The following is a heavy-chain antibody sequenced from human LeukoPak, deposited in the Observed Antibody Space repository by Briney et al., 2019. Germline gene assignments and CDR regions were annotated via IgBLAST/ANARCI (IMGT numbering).Heavy chain of an antibody. CDR1: GYSFTSYW. CDR3: ARSPIGYFDWLALYY. D-gene: IGHD3-9*01. J-gene: IGHJ4*02. V-gene: IGHV5-51*01. Sequence: GESLKIYCKGSGYSFTSYWIGWVRQTPGKGLEWMGIIYPGDSDTRYNPSFQGQVTISADKSISTAYLQWSSLEASDTAMYYCARSPIGYFDWLALYYWGQGTLVTVSS. CDR2: IYPGDSDT.